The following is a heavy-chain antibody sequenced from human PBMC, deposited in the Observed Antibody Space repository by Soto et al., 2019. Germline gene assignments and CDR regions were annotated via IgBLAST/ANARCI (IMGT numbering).Heavy chain of an antibody. J-gene: IGHJ4*02. V-gene: IGHV4-59*01. D-gene: IGHD6-13*01. CDR3: ARARSSSWYYFDY. CDR1: GGSISSYY. CDR2: IYYSGST. Sequence: SETLSLTCTVSGGSISSYYWSWIRLPPGKGLEWIGYIYYSGSTNYNPSIKSRVTISVDTSKNQFSLKLSSVTAADTAVYYCARARSSSWYYFDYWGQGTLVTVSS.